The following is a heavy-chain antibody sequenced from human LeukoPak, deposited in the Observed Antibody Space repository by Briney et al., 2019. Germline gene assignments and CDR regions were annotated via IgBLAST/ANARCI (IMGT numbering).Heavy chain of an antibody. J-gene: IGHJ1*01. CDR1: GLTLSNVW. CDR3: AHGSAQYYEY. D-gene: IGHD2-15*01. V-gene: IGHV3-15*07. CDR2: IRSQTAGGTT. Sequence: KAGGSLRLSCAVSGLTLSNVWMNWVRQAPGKGLEWVGRIRSQTAGGTTDFAAPVKGRFGISRDDSKNSLYLQMNSLTSEDTAVYYCAHGSAQYYEYWGQGTLVTVSS.